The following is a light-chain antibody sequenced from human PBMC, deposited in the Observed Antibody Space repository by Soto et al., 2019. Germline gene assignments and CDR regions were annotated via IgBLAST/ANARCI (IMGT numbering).Light chain of an antibody. Sequence: QSVLTQPASVSGSPRQSITISCTGTSSDVGSYNLVSWYQQHPGKAPKLMIYEVSKRPSGVSNRFSGSKSGNTASLTISGLQAEDEADYYCCSYAGSSTFWVFGGGTQLTVL. CDR1: SSDVGSYNL. CDR3: CSYAGSSTFWV. J-gene: IGLJ3*02. V-gene: IGLV2-23*02. CDR2: EVS.